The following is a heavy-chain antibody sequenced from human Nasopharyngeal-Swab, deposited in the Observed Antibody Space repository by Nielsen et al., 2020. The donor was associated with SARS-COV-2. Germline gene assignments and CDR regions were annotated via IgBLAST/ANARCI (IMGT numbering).Heavy chain of an antibody. D-gene: IGHD1-26*01. CDR2: IYPGDSNT. J-gene: IGHJ6*02. V-gene: IGHV5-51*01. Sequence: GESLKISCKGSGYSFTTYWIGWVRQMPGKGLEWMGIIYPGDSNTRYSPSFQGQVTISVDTYSSTAYLQWSSLKASDTAIYYCARPMRPMGHYYFGMDVWGQGTTVTVSS. CDR3: ARPMRPMGHYYFGMDV. CDR1: GYSFTTYW.